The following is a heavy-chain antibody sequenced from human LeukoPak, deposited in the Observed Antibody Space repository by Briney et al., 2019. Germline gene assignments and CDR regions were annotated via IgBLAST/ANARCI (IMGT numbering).Heavy chain of an antibody. CDR2: TYYRSKWYS. D-gene: IGHD4-23*01. V-gene: IGHV6-1*01. Sequence: SQTLSLTCAISGDSVSSNSGAWNWIRQSPSRGLEWLGRTYYRSKWYSDYAISVKSRITINPDTSKNQISLQLNSVTPEDTAVYYCVRGAHDMGNCWGQGTLVTVSS. J-gene: IGHJ4*02. CDR3: VRGAHDMGNC. CDR1: GDSVSSNSGA.